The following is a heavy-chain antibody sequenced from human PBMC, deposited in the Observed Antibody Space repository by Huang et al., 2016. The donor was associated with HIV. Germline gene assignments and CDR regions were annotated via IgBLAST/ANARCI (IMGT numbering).Heavy chain of an antibody. CDR2: IMPVLNSP. V-gene: IGHV1-69*13. CDR1: GGPFRSYS. CDR3: ARGSLEYSVSSSLDY. D-gene: IGHD4-4*01. Sequence: QVQLLQSGVEVKKPGSSVKVSCKASGGPFRSYSIAWVRQAPGQGLEWMASIMPVLNSPNYAQKMQGRVRVTADESTGTVYMGLRDLRPDDTAVYFCARGSLEYSVSSSLDYWGQGTHVTVSS. J-gene: IGHJ4*02.